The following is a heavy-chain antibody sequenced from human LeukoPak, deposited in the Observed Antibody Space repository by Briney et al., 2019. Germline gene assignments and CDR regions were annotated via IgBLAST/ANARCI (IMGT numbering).Heavy chain of an antibody. CDR3: AKELRYFSWLSPFDY. Sequence: PGGSLRLSCAASGFTFRSYGMHWVRQAPGKGLEWVAFIRYDGSDKYYADSVKGRFTMSRDNSKNTLYMQMNSLRAEDTAVYYCAKELRYFSWLSPFDYWGQGTLVTVSS. D-gene: IGHD3-9*01. CDR1: GFTFRSYG. V-gene: IGHV3-30*02. CDR2: IRYDGSDK. J-gene: IGHJ4*02.